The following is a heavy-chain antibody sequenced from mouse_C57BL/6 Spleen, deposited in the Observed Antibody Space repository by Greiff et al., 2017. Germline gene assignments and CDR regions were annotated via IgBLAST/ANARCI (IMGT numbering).Heavy chain of an antibody. V-gene: IGHV5-12*01. Sequence: EVKVIESGGGLVQPGGSLKLSCAASGFTFSDYYMYWVRQTPEKRLEWVAYISNGGGSTYYPDTVKGRFTISRDNAKNTLYLQMSRLKSEDTAMYYCARHQDAMDDWGQGTSVTVSS. CDR1: GFTFSDYY. CDR3: ARHQDAMDD. CDR2: ISNGGGST. J-gene: IGHJ4*01.